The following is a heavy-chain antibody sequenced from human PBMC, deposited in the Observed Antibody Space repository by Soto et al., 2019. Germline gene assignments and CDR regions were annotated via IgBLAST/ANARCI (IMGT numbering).Heavy chain of an antibody. D-gene: IGHD3-10*01. CDR1: GFTFSSYG. J-gene: IGHJ4*02. CDR3: ARDSWFGELSYYFDY. CDR2: IWYDGSNK. V-gene: IGHV3-33*01. Sequence: QVQPVESGGGVVQPGRSLRLSCAASGFTFSSYGMHWVRQAPGKGLEWVAVIWYDGSNKYYADSVKGRFTISRDNSKNTLYLQMNSLRAEDTAVYYWARDSWFGELSYYFDYWGQGTLVTVSS.